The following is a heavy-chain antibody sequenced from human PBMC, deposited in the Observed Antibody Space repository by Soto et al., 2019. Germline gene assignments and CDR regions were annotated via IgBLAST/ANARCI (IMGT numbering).Heavy chain of an antibody. CDR1: GYTFTSYD. CDR3: ARSGDILTGYFLYYFDY. D-gene: IGHD3-9*01. V-gene: IGHV1-8*01. CDR2: MNPNSGNT. J-gene: IGHJ4*02. Sequence: QVQLVQSGAEVKKPGASVKVSCKASGYTFTSYDINWVRQATGQGLEWMGWMNPNSGNTGYAQKFQGKVTMTRNNSISTAYMELSSLRSDDTAVYYCARSGDILTGYFLYYFDYWGQGTLVTVSS.